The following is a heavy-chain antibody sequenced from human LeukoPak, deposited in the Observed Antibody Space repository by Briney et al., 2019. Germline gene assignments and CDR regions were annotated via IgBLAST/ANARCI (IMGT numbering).Heavy chain of an antibody. CDR3: ANSRTLDV. J-gene: IGHJ3*01. CDR2: ISSTSSTI. V-gene: IGHV3-48*02. CDR1: GYTFSSYT. Sequence: GRSLRLSCAASGYTFSSYTMNWVRQAPGKGLEWLSQISSTSSTIYYADSVKGRFTISRDNAENSLYLQMNSLRDEDTAVCYCANSRTLDVWGQGTMVTVSP. D-gene: IGHD1-7*01.